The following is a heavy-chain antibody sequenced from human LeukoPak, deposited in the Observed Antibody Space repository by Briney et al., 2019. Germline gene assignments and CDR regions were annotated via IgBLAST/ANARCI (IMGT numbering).Heavy chain of an antibody. D-gene: IGHD3-3*01. CDR3: ARAWQDRYYDFWSGYYSFDY. J-gene: IGHJ4*02. Sequence: PSETLSLTCTVSGGSISSYYWSWIRQPPGKGLEWIGYIYYSGSTNYNPSLESRVTISVDTSKNQFSLKLSSVTAADTAVYYCARAWQDRYYDFWSGYYSFDYWGQGTLVTVSS. V-gene: IGHV4-59*01. CDR1: GGSISSYY. CDR2: IYYSGST.